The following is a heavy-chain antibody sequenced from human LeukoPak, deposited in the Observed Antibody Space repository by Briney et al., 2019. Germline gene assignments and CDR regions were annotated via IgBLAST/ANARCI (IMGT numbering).Heavy chain of an antibody. CDR1: GGSFSGYY. CDR2: INHSGST. J-gene: IGHJ6*03. Sequence: KPSETLSLTCAVYGGSFSGYYWSWIRQPPGKGLEWIGEINHSGSTNYNPSLKSRATISVDTSKNQFSLELSSVTAADTAVYYCARADYMDVWGKGTTVTVSS. CDR3: ARADYMDV. V-gene: IGHV4-34*01.